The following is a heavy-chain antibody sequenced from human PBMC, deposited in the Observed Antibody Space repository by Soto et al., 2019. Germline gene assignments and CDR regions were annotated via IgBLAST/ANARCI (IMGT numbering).Heavy chain of an antibody. Sequence: SETLSLTCTVSGGSISSGGYYWSWIRQHPGKGLEWIGYIYYSGSTYYNPSLKSRVTISVDTSKNQFSLKLSSVTAADTAVYYCASRLCGGDCDPAYYYYYYGMDVWGQGTTVTVSS. CDR3: ASRLCGGDCDPAYYYYYYGMDV. V-gene: IGHV4-31*03. CDR1: GGSISSGGYY. CDR2: IYYSGST. D-gene: IGHD2-21*02. J-gene: IGHJ6*02.